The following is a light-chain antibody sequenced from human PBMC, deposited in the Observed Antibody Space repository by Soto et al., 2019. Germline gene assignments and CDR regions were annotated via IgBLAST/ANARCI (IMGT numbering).Light chain of an antibody. J-gene: IGKJ1*01. V-gene: IGKV3-15*01. Sequence: EIVMTQSPATLSVSPGERATLSCRASQSVSGNLVWYQQKPGQAPRLLIYGASTRAPGIPARFSGSGSGTEFTLTISSLQSEDFAVYYCQQYNDWPPTFGQGTKVEIK. CDR2: GAS. CDR3: QQYNDWPPT. CDR1: QSVSGN.